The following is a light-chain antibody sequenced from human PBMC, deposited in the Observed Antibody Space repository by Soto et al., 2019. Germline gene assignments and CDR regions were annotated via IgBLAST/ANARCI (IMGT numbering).Light chain of an antibody. CDR2: DES. J-gene: IGKJ5*01. Sequence: IVLTQSPATMSLSPGERATLSCGASERVSSSYVAWYQMKAGLAPRLLIHDESTRASGIPDRFRGSKSGTDLTLTIRGLEPEDAALYYCQKYGSSPITCGQGTRLEIK. CDR1: ERVSSSY. V-gene: IGKV3D-20*01. CDR3: QKYGSSPIT.